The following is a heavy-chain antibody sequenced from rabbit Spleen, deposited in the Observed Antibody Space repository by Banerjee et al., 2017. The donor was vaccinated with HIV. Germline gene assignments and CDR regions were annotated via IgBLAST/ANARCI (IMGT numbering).Heavy chain of an antibody. CDR1: GFSLFMYW. D-gene: IGHD6-1*01. V-gene: IGHV1S7*01. CDR2: IDPIFHVT. CDR3: ARGVVAYGGSGWDL. J-gene: IGHJ4*01. Sequence: QELKESGGRLVTPGGSLTLTCKASGFSLFMYWMCWVRQAPGKGLEWIGYIDPIFHVTTYASWVNGRFSISRENTQNTVSLQMNSLTAADTATYFCARGVVAYGGSGWDLWGQGTLVTVS.